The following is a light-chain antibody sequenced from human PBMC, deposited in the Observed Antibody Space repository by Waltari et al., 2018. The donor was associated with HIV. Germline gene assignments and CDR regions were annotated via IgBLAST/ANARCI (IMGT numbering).Light chain of an antibody. CDR2: KDK. CDR3: LSADSSGTYWV. Sequence: SYELTQPPSVSVSQGQMARITCSGEALPKKYVSWYQQKPGQAPVLVIYKDKERPSGIPERFSGSSSGTMVTLTISGVQAEDDADYYCLSADSSGTYWVFGGGTEVTVL. CDR1: ALPKKY. J-gene: IGLJ3*02. V-gene: IGLV3-16*01.